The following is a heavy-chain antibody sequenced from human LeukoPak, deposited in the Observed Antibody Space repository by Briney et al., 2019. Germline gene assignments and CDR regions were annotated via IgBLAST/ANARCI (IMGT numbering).Heavy chain of an antibody. CDR2: IIPIFGTA. J-gene: IGHJ4*02. D-gene: IGHD3-22*01. CDR3: ARAGAFYYDSSGYYEGSFDY. Sequence: SVKVSCKASGNSISNYAVSWVRQAPGQGFEWMGGIIPIFGTADYAQKFQGRVTITADESTSTAYMELSSLRSEDTAVYYCARAGAFYYDSSGYYEGSFDYWGQGTLVTVSS. V-gene: IGHV1-69*13. CDR1: GNSISNYA.